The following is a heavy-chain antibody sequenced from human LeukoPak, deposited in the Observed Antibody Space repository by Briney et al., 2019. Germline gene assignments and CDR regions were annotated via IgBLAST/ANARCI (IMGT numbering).Heavy chain of an antibody. V-gene: IGHV4-30-2*01. D-gene: IGHD3-22*01. CDR2: IYHSGST. J-gene: IGHJ4*02. Sequence: PSETLSLTCAVSGGSISSGGYSWSWIRQPPGKGLEWIGYIYHSGSTYYNPSLKSRVTISVDTSKNQFSLKLSSVTAADTAVYYCARHDYDSSGPWDYWGQGTLVTVSS. CDR1: GGSISSGGYS. CDR3: ARHDYDSSGPWDY.